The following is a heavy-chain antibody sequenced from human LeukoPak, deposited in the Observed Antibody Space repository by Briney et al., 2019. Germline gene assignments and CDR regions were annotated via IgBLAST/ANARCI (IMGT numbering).Heavy chain of an antibody. D-gene: IGHD3-22*01. J-gene: IGHJ4*02. CDR1: GYTFTNYG. CDR3: ARDEHYDSSAY. V-gene: IGHV1-18*01. Sequence: GASVKVSCKASGYTFTNYGISWVRQAPGQGLEWMGWISANNGNTYYAQKLQGRVTMTTDTSTSTAYMELRSLRSDDTAVYYCARDEHYDSSAYWGQGTLVTVSS. CDR2: ISANNGNT.